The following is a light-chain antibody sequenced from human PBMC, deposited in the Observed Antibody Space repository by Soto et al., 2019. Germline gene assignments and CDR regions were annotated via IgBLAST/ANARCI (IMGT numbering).Light chain of an antibody. J-gene: IGKJ5*01. CDR3: QQYGGSPIT. CDR1: QSVSRR. Sequence: ELLLTQSAGPLSFSPGGRATLSCRASQSVSRRLAWYQQRPGQSPRLLISGASMRASGVPVRFIGSGSGTDFTLTITRLEPEDFAVYYCQQYGGSPITFGLGTRLEIK. V-gene: IGKV3-20*01. CDR2: GAS.